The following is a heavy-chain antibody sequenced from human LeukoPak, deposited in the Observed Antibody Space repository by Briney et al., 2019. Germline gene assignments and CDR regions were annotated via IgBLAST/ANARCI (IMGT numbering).Heavy chain of an antibody. D-gene: IGHD2-2*01. J-gene: IGHJ3*02. CDR3: ARSIASIVVVPAAPGHAFDI. CDR2: INHSGST. CDR1: DDSISSSNYY. Sequence: SETLSLTCTVSDDSISSSNYYWGWIRQPPGKGLEWIGEINHSGSTNYNPSLKSRVTISVDTSKNQFSLKLSSVTAADTAVYYCARSIASIVVVPAAPGHAFDIWGQGTMVTVSS. V-gene: IGHV4-39*07.